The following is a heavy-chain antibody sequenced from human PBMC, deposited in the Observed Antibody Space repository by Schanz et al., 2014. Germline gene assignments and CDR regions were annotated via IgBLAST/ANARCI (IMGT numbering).Heavy chain of an antibody. CDR2: IYYSGST. V-gene: IGHV4-39*01. CDR3: ARHSGYYYYYGMDV. J-gene: IGHJ6*02. Sequence: QLQLQESGPGLVKPSETLSLTCTVSGGSISSSSYYWGWIRQPPGKGLEWIGSIYYSGSTYYNPSLKGHVTIPVDTSKNQSPLKLTSVTAADTAVYYCARHSGYYYYYGMDVWGQGTTVTVSS. CDR1: GGSISSSSYY.